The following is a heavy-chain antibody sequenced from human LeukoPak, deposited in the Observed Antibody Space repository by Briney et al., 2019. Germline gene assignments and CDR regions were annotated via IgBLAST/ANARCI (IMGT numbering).Heavy chain of an antibody. CDR1: GYTFTSYY. CDR3: ARGYTYGDY. CDR2: INPSSGST. D-gene: IGHD5-18*01. V-gene: IGHV1-46*01. J-gene: IGHJ4*02. Sequence: ASLKVSCKGSGYTFTSYYMHWVRQAPGQGVEWMGIINPSSGSTSYAQNFQGRVTMTRDTSSSTVNMELSSLRSEDTAVYYCARGYTYGDYWGQGTLVTVSS.